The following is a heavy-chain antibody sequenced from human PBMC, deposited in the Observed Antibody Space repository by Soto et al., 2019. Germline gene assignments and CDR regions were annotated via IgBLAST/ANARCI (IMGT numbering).Heavy chain of an antibody. CDR3: ARGVPLNTYYDFWKQSYYFDY. Sequence: GGSLRLSCAASGFTFSSYGMHWVRQAPGKGLEWVAVIWYDGSNKYYADSVKGRFTISRDNSKNTLYLQMNSLRAEDTAVYYCARGVPLNTYYDFWKQSYYFDYWGQGTLVTVSS. CDR1: GFTFSSYG. CDR2: IWYDGSNK. V-gene: IGHV3-33*01. D-gene: IGHD3-3*01. J-gene: IGHJ4*02.